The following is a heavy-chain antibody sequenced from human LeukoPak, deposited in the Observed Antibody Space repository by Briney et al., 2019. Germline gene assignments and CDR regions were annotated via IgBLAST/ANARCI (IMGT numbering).Heavy chain of an antibody. V-gene: IGHV4-59*08. Sequence: SETLSLTCTVSGGSISSYYWSWIRQPPGKGLEWIGFIYYSGSTNYNPSLKSRVTISVDRSKNQFSLKLGSVTAADTAVYYCARHHCSAGSCYRLFDYWGPGTLVTVSS. J-gene: IGHJ4*02. D-gene: IGHD2-15*01. CDR1: GGSISSYY. CDR2: IYYSGST. CDR3: ARHHCSAGSCYRLFDY.